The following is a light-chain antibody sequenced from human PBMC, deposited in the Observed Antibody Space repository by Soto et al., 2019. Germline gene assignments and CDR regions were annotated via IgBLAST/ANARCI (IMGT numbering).Light chain of an antibody. V-gene: IGKV3D-20*01. J-gene: IGKJ1*01. CDR1: QRVGRSY. CDR2: DAS. CDR3: QQYGSSPWT. Sequence: EMVLTQSPATLSLSPGERATLSWGASQRVGRSYLASSQQKPGLAPRLLIYDASSRATGIPDRFSGSGSGTDFTLTISRLEPEDFAVYYCQQYGSSPWTFGQGNKVDIK.